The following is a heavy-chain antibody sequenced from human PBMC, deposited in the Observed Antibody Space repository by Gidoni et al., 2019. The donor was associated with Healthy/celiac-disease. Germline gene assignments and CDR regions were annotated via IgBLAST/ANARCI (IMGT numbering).Heavy chain of an antibody. Sequence: QVQLVESGGGVVQPGSSLRLSCAASGFTFSSSAMHWVRQAPGKGLEWVAVRSYDGRNKYYADSVKGRFTIYRDNSKNTLYLQMNSLRAEDTAVYYCARDTGCSTSCHNGFDYWGQGTLVTVSS. J-gene: IGHJ4*02. CDR1: GFTFSSSA. CDR2: RSYDGRNK. D-gene: IGHD2-2*02. CDR3: ARDTGCSTSCHNGFDY. V-gene: IGHV3-30*04.